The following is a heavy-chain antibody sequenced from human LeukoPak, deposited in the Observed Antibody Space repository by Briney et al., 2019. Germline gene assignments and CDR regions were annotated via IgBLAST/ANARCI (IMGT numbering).Heavy chain of an antibody. V-gene: IGHV3-23*01. Sequence: GGSLRLSCAASGFTFSSYGMSWVRQAPGKGLEWVSSISGSVGTIYYADSVKGRFTISRDNSKNTLYLQMNNLRAEDSAVYYCAKDKAARFGELPFDYWGQGTLVTVSS. CDR1: GFTFSSYG. CDR3: AKDKAARFGELPFDY. CDR2: ISGSVGTI. J-gene: IGHJ4*02. D-gene: IGHD3-10*01.